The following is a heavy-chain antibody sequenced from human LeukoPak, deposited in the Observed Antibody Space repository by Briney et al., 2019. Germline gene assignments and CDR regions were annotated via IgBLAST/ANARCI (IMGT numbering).Heavy chain of an antibody. Sequence: ASVKVSCKAYGGSFNTYVITWVRQAPGQGREWMGRIIPILDVANFAQKFQGRVTITADKSTNTAHMALSSLISEDTAVYYCTREGVYSPDPSGYHRYAFDIWGQGTVVTVSS. CDR2: IIPILDVA. D-gene: IGHD3-22*01. V-gene: IGHV1-69*04. CDR3: TREGVYSPDPSGYHRYAFDI. J-gene: IGHJ3*02. CDR1: GGSFNTYV.